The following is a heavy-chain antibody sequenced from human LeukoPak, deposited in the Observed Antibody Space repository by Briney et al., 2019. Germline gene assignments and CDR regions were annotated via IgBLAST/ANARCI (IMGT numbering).Heavy chain of an antibody. J-gene: IGHJ4*02. V-gene: IGHV3-30*03. CDR1: GFTFSNYG. CDR2: ISYDGSNK. D-gene: IGHD2-15*01. Sequence: GGSLRLSCVASGFTFSNYGMHWVRQAPGKGLEWVAVISYDGSNKYYADSVKGRFTISRDNSKNTLYLQMNSLRAEDTAIYYCLGYCSGGRCYSGGHWGQGTLVTVSS. CDR3: LGYCSGGRCYSGGH.